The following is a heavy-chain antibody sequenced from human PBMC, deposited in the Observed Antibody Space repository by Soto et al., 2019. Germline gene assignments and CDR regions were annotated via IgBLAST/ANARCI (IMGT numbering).Heavy chain of an antibody. V-gene: IGHV3-30*03. J-gene: IGHJ6*02. CDR2: ISDDGDDN. CDR3: ARVDRTITTYFYYGMDV. CDR1: GFSFSTFG. D-gene: IGHD1-20*01. Sequence: QVLLVESGGGVVQPGRSLRLSCAASGFSFSTFGMHWVRQVPGKGLEWVAVISDDGDDNRYARFAKGRFIISRDNSKNTLYLQMNSLRVEDTAVYYCARVDRTITTYFYYGMDVWGLGTTVTVSS.